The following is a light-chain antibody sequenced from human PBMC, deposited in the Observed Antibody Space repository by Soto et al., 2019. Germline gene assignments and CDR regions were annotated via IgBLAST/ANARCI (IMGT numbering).Light chain of an antibody. J-gene: IGKJ1*01. CDR1: QGISSY. V-gene: IGKV1-9*01. CDR2: AAS. CDR3: QQYNSYSA. Sequence: DIQMTQSPSSLSASLGDRVTITCRASQGISSYLAWYQQKPGKAPKLLIYAASTLQSGVPSRFSGSGSGTDFTLTISSLQPDDFATYSCQQYNSYSAFGQGTKVDI.